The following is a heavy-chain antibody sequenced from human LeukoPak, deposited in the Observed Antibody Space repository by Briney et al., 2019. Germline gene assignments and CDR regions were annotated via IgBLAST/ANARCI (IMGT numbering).Heavy chain of an antibody. V-gene: IGHV3-53*01. J-gene: IGHJ4*02. Sequence: GGSLRLSCAASGFSFRSTWMHWVRQAPGKGVEWVSVIYSGGSTYYADSVKGRFTISRDNSKNTLYLQMNSLRAEDTAVYYCARVAVRGVTFWGQGTLVTVSS. D-gene: IGHD3-10*01. CDR1: GFSFRSTW. CDR2: IYSGGST. CDR3: ARVAVRGVTF.